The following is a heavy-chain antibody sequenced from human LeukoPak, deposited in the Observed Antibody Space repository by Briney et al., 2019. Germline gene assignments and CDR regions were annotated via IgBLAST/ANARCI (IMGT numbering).Heavy chain of an antibody. D-gene: IGHD4-17*01. J-gene: IGHJ3*02. Sequence: PGRSLRLSCAASGFTFSSYGMHWVRQAPGKGLEWVAVIWYDGSNKYYADSVKGRFTISRDNSKNTLYLQMNSLRAEDTAVYYCAREGVAGFYGDYRDAFDIWGQGTMVTVSS. CDR1: GFTFSSYG. CDR2: IWYDGSNK. V-gene: IGHV3-33*01. CDR3: AREGVAGFYGDYRDAFDI.